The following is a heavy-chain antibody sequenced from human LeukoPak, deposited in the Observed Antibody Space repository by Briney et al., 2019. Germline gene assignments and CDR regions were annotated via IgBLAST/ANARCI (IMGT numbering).Heavy chain of an antibody. CDR3: AKFGGLDNYFDY. CDR2: IYHSGST. D-gene: IGHD2-15*01. CDR1: GGSISSSNW. J-gene: IGHJ4*02. Sequence: TSETLSLTCDVSGGSISSSNWWSWVRQPPGKGLEWIGEIYHSGSTNYNPSLKSRVTISVDKSKNQFSLNLSSVTAADTAVYYCAKFGGLDNYFDYWGQGTLVTVSS. V-gene: IGHV4-4*02.